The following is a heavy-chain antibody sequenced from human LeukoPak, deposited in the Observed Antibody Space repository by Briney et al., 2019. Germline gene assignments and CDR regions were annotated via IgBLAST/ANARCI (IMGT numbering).Heavy chain of an antibody. D-gene: IGHD1-7*01. CDR2: ISGSGGST. CDR1: GFTFSSYA. V-gene: IGHV3-23*01. J-gene: IGHJ3*02. Sequence: PGGSLRLSCAASGFTFSSYAMSWVRQAPGKGLEWVSAISGSGGSTYYADSVKGRFTISRDNSKNTLYLQMNSLRAEDTAVSYCAKGGYNWNYAAAFDIWGQGTMVTVSS. CDR3: AKGGYNWNYAAAFDI.